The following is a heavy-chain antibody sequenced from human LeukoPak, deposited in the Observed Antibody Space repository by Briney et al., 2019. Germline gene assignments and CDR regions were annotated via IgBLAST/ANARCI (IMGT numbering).Heavy chain of an antibody. D-gene: IGHD1-7*01. Sequence: GGSLRLSCAASGFSVSSNYMSSVRQAPGKGLEWVSVIYSGGRTYYADSVKGRFTISRDNSRATLFLQMTSLRTDDTAVYYCAKDVSGRNYHYLDVWGKGTPVIVSS. CDR3: AKDVSGRNYHYLDV. J-gene: IGHJ6*04. V-gene: IGHV3-66*01. CDR1: GFSVSSNY. CDR2: IYSGGRT.